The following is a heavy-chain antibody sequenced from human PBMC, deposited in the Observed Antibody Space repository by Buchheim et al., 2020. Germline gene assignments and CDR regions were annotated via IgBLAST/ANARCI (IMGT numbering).Heavy chain of an antibody. D-gene: IGHD6-19*01. CDR2: ISAGGETP. Sequence: EVLLLESGGGLVPPGGSLRVSCAASGFTFSAYPMSWVRQAPGTGLEWVCAISAGGETPYYADSVKGRFTISRDNAQNNLHLQMNILGAEDTAVYYCAKEYRSDWTGFDYWGQG. CDR1: GFTFSAYP. J-gene: IGHJ4*02. V-gene: IGHV3-23*01. CDR3: AKEYRSDWTGFDY.